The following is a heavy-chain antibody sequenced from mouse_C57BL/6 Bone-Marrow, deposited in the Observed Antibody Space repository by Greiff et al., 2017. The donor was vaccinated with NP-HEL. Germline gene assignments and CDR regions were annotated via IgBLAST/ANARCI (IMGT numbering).Heavy chain of an antibody. CDR2: IDPSDSYT. CDR3: ARVSGHYFDY. V-gene: IGHV1-50*01. CDR1: GYTFTSYW. Sequence: QVQLQQPGAELVKPGASVKLSCKASGYTFTSYWMQWVKQRPGQGLEWIGEIDPSDSYTNYNQKFKGKATLTVDTSSSTAYMQLSSLTSEDSAVYYCARVSGHYFDYWGQGTTLTVSS. J-gene: IGHJ2*01.